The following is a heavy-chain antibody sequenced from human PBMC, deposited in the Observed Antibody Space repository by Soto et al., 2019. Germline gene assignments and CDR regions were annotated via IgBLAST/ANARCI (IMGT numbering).Heavy chain of an antibody. D-gene: IGHD2-15*01. J-gene: IGHJ4*02. CDR1: GGSISSGGYY. Sequence: SETLSLTCTVSGGSISSGGYYWSWIRQHPGKGLEWIGYIYYSGSTYYNPSLKSRVTISVDTSKNQFSLKLSSVTAADTAVYYCARTIYCSGGSCYDEVDYWGQGTLVTVSS. CDR2: IYYSGST. CDR3: ARTIYCSGGSCYDEVDY. V-gene: IGHV4-31*03.